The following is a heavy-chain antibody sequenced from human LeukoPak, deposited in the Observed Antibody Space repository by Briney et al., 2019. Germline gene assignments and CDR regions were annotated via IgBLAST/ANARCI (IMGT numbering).Heavy chain of an antibody. V-gene: IGHV1-69*06. Sequence: SVKVSCKASGYTFTSYGISWVRQPPGQGLEWMGGIIPIFGTANYAQKFQGRVTITADKSTSTAYMELSSLRSEDTAVYYCARERGIAAAESPYFDYWGQGTLVTVSS. CDR1: GYTFTSYG. CDR3: ARERGIAAAESPYFDY. D-gene: IGHD6-13*01. CDR2: IIPIFGTA. J-gene: IGHJ4*02.